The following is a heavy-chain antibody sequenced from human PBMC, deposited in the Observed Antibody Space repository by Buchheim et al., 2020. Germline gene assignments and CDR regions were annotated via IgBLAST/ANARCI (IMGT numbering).Heavy chain of an antibody. Sequence: QVQLVESGGGVVQPGRSLRLSCAASGFTFSSYGMHWVRQAPGKGLEWVAVIWYDGSNKYYADSVKGRFTISRDNSKNTLYLQMNSLRAEDTAVYYCARDLYYYDSSGYYLPKAPDYWGQGTL. CDR2: IWYDGSNK. V-gene: IGHV3-33*01. D-gene: IGHD3-22*01. J-gene: IGHJ4*02. CDR1: GFTFSSYG. CDR3: ARDLYYYDSSGYYLPKAPDY.